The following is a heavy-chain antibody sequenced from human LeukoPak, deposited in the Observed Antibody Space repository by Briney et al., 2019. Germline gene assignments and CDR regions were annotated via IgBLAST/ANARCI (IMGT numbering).Heavy chain of an antibody. V-gene: IGHV1-69*04. D-gene: IGHD2-2*01. CDR1: GGTFSSYA. CDR2: IIPILGVA. CDR3: ASNSRYCSSTSCYSGDYYYYYGMDV. Sequence: ASVKVSCKASGGTFSSYAISWVRQAPGQGLEWMGRIIPILGVANYAQKFQGRVTITADKSTSTAYMELSSLRSEDTAVYYCASNSRYCSSTSCYSGDYYYYYGMDVWGQGTTVTVSS. J-gene: IGHJ6*02.